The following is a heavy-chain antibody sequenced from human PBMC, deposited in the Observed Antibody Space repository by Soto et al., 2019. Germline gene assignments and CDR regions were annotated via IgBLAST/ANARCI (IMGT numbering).Heavy chain of an antibody. CDR1: GGTVSSYA. J-gene: IGHJ4*02. D-gene: IGHD3-10*01. Sequence: SVKVSCKASGGTVSSYAITWVRQAPGKGLEWMGVFIPIFVSAHYAPKFQGRITITADESTSTAYMELSGLTSEDTAIYYCARDVSSDTTGFRGYDLWGQGTQVT. CDR2: FIPIFVSA. V-gene: IGHV1-69*13. CDR3: ARDVSSDTTGFRGYDL.